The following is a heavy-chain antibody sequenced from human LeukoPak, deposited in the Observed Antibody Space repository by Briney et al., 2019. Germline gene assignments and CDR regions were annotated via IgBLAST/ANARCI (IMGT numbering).Heavy chain of an antibody. D-gene: IGHD3-22*01. CDR2: ISWNSGSI. CDR1: GFTFDDYA. J-gene: IGHJ4*02. Sequence: PGGSLRLSCAASGFTFDDYAMHWVRQAPGKGLEWVSGISWNSGSIGYADSVKGRFTISRDNAKNSLYLQVNSLRAEDTAVYYCARDWALSDSSGYSPNWGQGTLVTVSS. V-gene: IGHV3-9*01. CDR3: ARDWALSDSSGYSPN.